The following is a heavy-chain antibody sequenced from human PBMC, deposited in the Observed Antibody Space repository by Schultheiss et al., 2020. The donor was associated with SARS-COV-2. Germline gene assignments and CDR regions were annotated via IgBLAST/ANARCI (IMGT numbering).Heavy chain of an antibody. CDR3: ARIVPGSYFDY. Sequence: SETLSLTCTVSGGSVSTYYWSWLRQPAGKGLEWIWRMYSDGSTNYNPSLKSRVTLSIDTSTNQFSLRLSSVTAADTAVYYCARIVPGSYFDYWGQGTLVTISS. D-gene: IGHD2-2*01. CDR1: GGSVSTYY. J-gene: IGHJ4*02. CDR2: MYSDGST. V-gene: IGHV4-4*07.